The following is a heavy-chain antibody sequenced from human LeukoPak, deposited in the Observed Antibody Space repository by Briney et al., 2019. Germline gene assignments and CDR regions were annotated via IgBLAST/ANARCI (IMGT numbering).Heavy chain of an antibody. CDR2: IYKDGRT. Sequence: PGASLRLSCAASGFTFSNYAMSWVRQAPGKGLEWVSAIYKDGRTFYADAVKGRFTISRDNPKNTLYLQMNSLRAEDTAVYYCAKEKGFDYYDSSGYYPFDYWGQGTLVTVSS. D-gene: IGHD3-22*01. V-gene: IGHV3-23*01. CDR1: GFTFSNYA. CDR3: AKEKGFDYYDSSGYYPFDY. J-gene: IGHJ4*02.